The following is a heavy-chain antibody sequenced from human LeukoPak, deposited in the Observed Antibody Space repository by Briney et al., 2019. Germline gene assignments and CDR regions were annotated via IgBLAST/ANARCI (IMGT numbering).Heavy chain of an antibody. Sequence: ASVKVSCKASGYSFSTYGITWVRQAPGQGLEWMGWISAYNGNTNYAQKLQGRVTMTTDTSTSTAYMELRSLRSDDTAVYYCARVGPRIAVAGSRYYFDYWGQGTLVTVSS. V-gene: IGHV1-18*01. CDR2: ISAYNGNT. J-gene: IGHJ4*02. CDR3: ARVGPRIAVAGSRYYFDY. CDR1: GYSFSTYG. D-gene: IGHD6-19*01.